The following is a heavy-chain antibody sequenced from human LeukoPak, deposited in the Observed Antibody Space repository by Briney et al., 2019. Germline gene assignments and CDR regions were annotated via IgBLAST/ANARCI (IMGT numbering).Heavy chain of an antibody. CDR1: GFTFSSYW. V-gene: IGHV3-7*01. Sequence: AGGSLRLSCAASGFTFSSYWMSWVRQAPGKGLEWVANIKQDGSEKYYVDSVKGRFTISRDNAKNSLYLQMNSLRAEDTAVYYCARGSTTGSGGIDYYYYGMDVWGQGTTVTVSS. CDR2: IKQDGSEK. J-gene: IGHJ6*02. CDR3: ARGSTTGSGGIDYYYYGMDV. D-gene: IGHD2-15*01.